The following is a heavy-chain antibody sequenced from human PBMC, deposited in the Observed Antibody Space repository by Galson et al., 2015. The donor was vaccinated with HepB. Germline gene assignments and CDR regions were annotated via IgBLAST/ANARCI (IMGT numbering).Heavy chain of an antibody. Sequence: QSGAEVKKPGASVKVSCKASGYTFTSYDINWVRQATGQGLEWMGWMNPNSGNTGYAQKFQGRVTMTRNTSISTAYMELSSLRSEDTAVYYCARGYCSGGSCSDAFDIWGQGTMVTVSS. V-gene: IGHV1-8*01. CDR3: ARGYCSGGSCSDAFDI. J-gene: IGHJ3*02. D-gene: IGHD2-15*01. CDR1: GYTFTSYD. CDR2: MNPNSGNT.